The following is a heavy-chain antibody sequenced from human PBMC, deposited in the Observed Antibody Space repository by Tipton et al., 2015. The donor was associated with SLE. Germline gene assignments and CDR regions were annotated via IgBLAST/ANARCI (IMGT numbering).Heavy chain of an antibody. J-gene: IGHJ4*02. CDR2: IYYSGST. CDR3: ARHDYGDYGYFDY. D-gene: IGHD4-17*01. CDR1: GGSISSSSYY. Sequence: TLSLTCTVSGGSISSSSYYWGWIRQPPGKGLEWIGSIYYSGSTYYNPSHKSRVTISVDTSKNQFSLKLSSVTAADTAAYYCARHDYGDYGYFDYWGQGTLVTVSS. V-gene: IGHV4-39*01.